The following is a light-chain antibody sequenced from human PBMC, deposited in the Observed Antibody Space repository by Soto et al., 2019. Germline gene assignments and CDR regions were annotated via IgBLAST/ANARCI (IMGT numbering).Light chain of an antibody. CDR1: QSVSSN. CDR2: GAS. CDR3: QQYHKWPRT. Sequence: EIVMTQSPATLSVSPGERATLSCRASQSVSSNLAWYQQKPGQAPRLLIYGASTRATGIPARFSGSGSGTEFILTISSLQSEDFAVYYCQQYHKWPRTFGGGTKVELK. J-gene: IGKJ4*01. V-gene: IGKV3-15*01.